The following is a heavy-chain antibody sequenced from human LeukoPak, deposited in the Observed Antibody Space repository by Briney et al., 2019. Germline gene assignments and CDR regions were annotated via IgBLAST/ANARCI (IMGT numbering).Heavy chain of an antibody. V-gene: IGHV3-7*01. Sequence: GRSLRLSCAASGFTFSSYWMSWVRQAPGKGLEWVANIKQDGSEKYYVDSVKGRFTISRDNAKNSLYLQMNSLRAEDTAVYYCARDTYYDFWCGYYSGGLDYWGQGTLVTVSS. CDR3: ARDTYYDFWCGYYSGGLDY. CDR1: GFTFSSYW. D-gene: IGHD3-3*01. CDR2: IKQDGSEK. J-gene: IGHJ4*02.